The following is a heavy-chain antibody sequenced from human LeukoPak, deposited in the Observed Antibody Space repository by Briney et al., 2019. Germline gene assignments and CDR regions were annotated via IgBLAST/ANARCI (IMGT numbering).Heavy chain of an antibody. V-gene: IGHV1-69*06. Sequence: SVKVSCKASGGTFSSYAISWVRQAPGQGLEWMGGIIPIFGTANYAQKFQGRVTITADKSTSTAYMELSSLRSEDTAVYYRAREGSGWTEGRFDPWGQGTLVTVSS. CDR3: AREGSGWTEGRFDP. J-gene: IGHJ5*02. CDR1: GGTFSSYA. CDR2: IIPIFGTA. D-gene: IGHD6-19*01.